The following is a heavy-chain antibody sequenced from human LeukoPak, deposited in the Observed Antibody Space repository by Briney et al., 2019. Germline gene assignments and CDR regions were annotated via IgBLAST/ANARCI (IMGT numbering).Heavy chain of an antibody. V-gene: IGHV3-73*01. CDR1: GFTFSGSA. CDR2: IRSKANSYAT. Sequence: GGSLRLSCAASGFTFSGSAMHWVRQPSGKGLEWVGRIRSKANSYATAYAASVKGRFTISRDDSKNTAYLQMNSLKTEDTAVYYCTTTYYERGYYFDYWGQGTLVTVSS. J-gene: IGHJ4*02. CDR3: TTTYYERGYYFDY. D-gene: IGHD3-22*01.